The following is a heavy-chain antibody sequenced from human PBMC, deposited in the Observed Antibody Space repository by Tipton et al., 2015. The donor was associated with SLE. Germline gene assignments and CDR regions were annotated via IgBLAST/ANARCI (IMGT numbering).Heavy chain of an antibody. D-gene: IGHD3-22*01. CDR1: GFTFSSYA. V-gene: IGHV3-20*04. J-gene: IGHJ4*02. CDR3: ARDREYYDSSGFFDY. Sequence: SLRLSCAASGFTFSSYALTWVRQAPGKGLEWVSGINWSGGSTGYADSVKGRFTISRDNAKNSLYLQMNSLRAEDTALYYCARDREYYDSSGFFDYWGQGTLVTVSS. CDR2: INWSGGST.